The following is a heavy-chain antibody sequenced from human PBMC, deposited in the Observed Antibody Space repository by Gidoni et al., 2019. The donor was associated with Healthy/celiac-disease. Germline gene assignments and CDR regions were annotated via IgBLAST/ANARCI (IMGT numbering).Heavy chain of an antibody. Sequence: QVQLVESGGVVVQPGGSRSLSFSAPVFPFSSYAMHWAGQAPGKGLEWVAVISDDGSNKYYADSVKGRFTISRDNSKNTLYLQMNSLRAEDTAVYYCARAEWELGPFDYWGQGTLVTVSS. D-gene: IGHD1-26*01. V-gene: IGHV3-30-3*01. CDR1: VFPFSSYA. J-gene: IGHJ4*02. CDR3: ARAEWELGPFDY. CDR2: ISDDGSNK.